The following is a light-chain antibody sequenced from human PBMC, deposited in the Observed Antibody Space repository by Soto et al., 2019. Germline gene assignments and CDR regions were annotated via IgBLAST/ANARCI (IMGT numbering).Light chain of an antibody. CDR1: QNLGSL. V-gene: IGKV3-11*01. CDR2: DVS. CDR3: HQRRQWPLT. J-gene: IGKJ4*01. Sequence: EIVLTQSPGTLSLSPGERATLSCRASQNLGSLLRLYQQKPVRAPRLLISDVSNSATGSPARFSGCGSGTDFTLTISSLETEDFAVYYCHQRRQWPLTFGGGTRVEI.